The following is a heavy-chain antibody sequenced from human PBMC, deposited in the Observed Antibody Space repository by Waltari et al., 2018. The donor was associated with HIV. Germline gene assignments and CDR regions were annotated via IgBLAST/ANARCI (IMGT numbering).Heavy chain of an antibody. CDR1: GYTFTSYD. D-gene: IGHD3-10*01. CDR3: ARGRNMIRGKYYYYYGMDV. J-gene: IGHJ6*02. V-gene: IGHV1-8*01. Sequence: VKVSCKASGYTFTSYDINWVRQATGQGLEWMGWMNPNSGNTGYTQKFQGRVTMTRNTSISTAYMELNSLRSEDTAVYYCARGRNMIRGKYYYYYGMDVWGQGTTVTVSS. CDR2: MNPNSGNT.